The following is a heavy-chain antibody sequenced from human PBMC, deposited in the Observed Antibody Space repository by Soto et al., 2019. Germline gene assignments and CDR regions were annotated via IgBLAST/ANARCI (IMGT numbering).Heavy chain of an antibody. J-gene: IGHJ4*02. Sequence: PGGSLRLSCVGSTFIFSNYWLSWVRQAPGKGLEWVANLNQDGSEKYYLDSVKGRFSISRDNAKNSLYLQMNSLRAEDTAVYYCAREIGGFDYWGQGTRVTVSS. CDR1: TFIFSNYW. V-gene: IGHV3-7*01. CDR2: LNQDGSEK. D-gene: IGHD2-15*01. CDR3: AREIGGFDY.